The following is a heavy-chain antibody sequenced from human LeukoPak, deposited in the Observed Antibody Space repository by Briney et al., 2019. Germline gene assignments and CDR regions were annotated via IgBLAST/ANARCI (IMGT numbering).Heavy chain of an antibody. CDR1: GFTFSSYW. J-gene: IGHJ4*02. CDR3: ARVPYSYDSGRAADY. CDR2: INSDGSST. Sequence: GGSLRLSCETAGFTFSSYWMHWVRQAPGKGLVWVSRINSDGSSTSYADSVKGRFTISRDNAKNTLYLQMNSLRAEDTAVYYCARVPYSYDSGRAADYWGQGTLVTVSS. V-gene: IGHV3-74*01. D-gene: IGHD3-22*01.